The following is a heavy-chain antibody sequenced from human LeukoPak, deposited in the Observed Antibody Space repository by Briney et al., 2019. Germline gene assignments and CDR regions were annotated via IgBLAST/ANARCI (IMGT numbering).Heavy chain of an antibody. D-gene: IGHD3-16*01. CDR3: ARKGARFDY. CDR2: IYYSGST. Sequence: PSETLSLTCTVSGGSISSYYWSWIRQPPGKGLEWIGYIYYSGSTNYNPSLKSRVTISVDTSKNQFSLKLSSVTAADTAVYYCARKGARFDYWGQGTLVTVSS. CDR1: GGSISSYY. J-gene: IGHJ4*02. V-gene: IGHV4-59*01.